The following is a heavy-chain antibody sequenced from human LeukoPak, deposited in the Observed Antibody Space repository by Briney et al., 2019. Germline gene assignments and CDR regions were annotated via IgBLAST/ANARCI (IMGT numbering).Heavy chain of an antibody. CDR2: IYYSGST. CDR1: GGSISSISSNNYH. Sequence: SETLSLTCIVSGGSISSISSNNYHWGWIRQPPGKGLEWIGSIYYSGSTYYNPSLKSRVTISVDTSKNQFSLKLSSVTAADTAVYYCARGGGGTMIVVVRTPPPAMYYFDYWGQGTLVTVSS. J-gene: IGHJ4*02. D-gene: IGHD3-22*01. V-gene: IGHV4-39*07. CDR3: ARGGGGTMIVVVRTPPPAMYYFDY.